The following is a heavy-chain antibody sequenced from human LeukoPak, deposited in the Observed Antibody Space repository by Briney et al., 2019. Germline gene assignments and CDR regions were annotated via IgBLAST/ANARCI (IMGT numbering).Heavy chain of an antibody. CDR2: INSDGSST. CDR1: GFTFRTFF. D-gene: IGHD6-19*01. CDR3: ARDPAGSTSGWYLFDY. Sequence: GGSLRLSCAASGFTFRTFFMHWVRQGEGKGLLWVSRINSDGSSTSYADAVKGRFTISRDNANNMLYLQMNSLRADDTAVYYCARDPAGSTSGWYLFDYWGQGALVTVSS. V-gene: IGHV3-74*01. J-gene: IGHJ4*02.